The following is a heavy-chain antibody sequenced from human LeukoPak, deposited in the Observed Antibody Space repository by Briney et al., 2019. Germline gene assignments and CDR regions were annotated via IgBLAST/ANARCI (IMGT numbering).Heavy chain of an antibody. Sequence: PGGSLRLSYAASGFTFSDYYMSWIRQAPGKGLEWVSYISSSGSTIYYADSVKGRFTISRDNAKNSLYLQMNSLRAEDTAVYYCARDLQKTGCRKCGYGMDVWGQGTTVTVSS. CDR2: ISSSGSTI. V-gene: IGHV3-11*01. D-gene: IGHD3-9*01. CDR1: GFTFSDYY. CDR3: ARDLQKTGCRKCGYGMDV. J-gene: IGHJ6*02.